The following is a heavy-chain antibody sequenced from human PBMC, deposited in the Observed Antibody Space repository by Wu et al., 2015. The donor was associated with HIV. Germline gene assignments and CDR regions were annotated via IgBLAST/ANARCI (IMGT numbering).Heavy chain of an antibody. CDR2: INPGSGDT. CDR1: GYTFTGYY. CDR3: ARDPQEVSGWYTH. Sequence: QVQLVQSGAEVKKPGDSVRVSCKTSGYTFTGYYIHWVRQAPGQGLEWMGWINPGSGDTSYSQKLQNRVTMTRDTSISTAYMELNRLRFDDTAVYYCARDPQEVSGWYTHWGQGTLVTVSS. J-gene: IGHJ4*02. D-gene: IGHD6-19*01. V-gene: IGHV1-2*02.